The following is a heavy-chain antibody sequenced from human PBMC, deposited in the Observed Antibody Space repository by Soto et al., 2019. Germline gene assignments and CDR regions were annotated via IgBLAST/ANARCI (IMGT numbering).Heavy chain of an antibody. J-gene: IGHJ5*02. CDR2: ITSDGKSK. D-gene: IGHD2-21*02. Sequence: GGSLRLSCAASGFNFSNHWMHWVRQRPAEGLVWVSRITSDGKSKAYAESVKGRFAISRDNAKNTLYLQMNGLTAEDTAVYYCARESGDWTINWFDPWGQGTLVTLSS. V-gene: IGHV3-74*01. CDR3: ARESGDWTINWFDP. CDR1: GFNFSNHW.